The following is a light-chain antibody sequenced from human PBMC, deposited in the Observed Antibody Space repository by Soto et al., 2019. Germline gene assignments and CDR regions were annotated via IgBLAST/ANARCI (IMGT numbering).Light chain of an antibody. Sequence: EIVLTQYPDTLSVSPGERVTLSCTASESFSRDYLVWYLQKPGQPPRLLIQGASYRATGIPDRFSGSGFRTDFNFTLTISRVETEDFGVYFCQQCGWSPYTFGQGTKLEIK. CDR1: ESFSRDY. V-gene: IGKV3-20*01. J-gene: IGKJ2*01. CDR2: GAS. CDR3: QQCGWSPYT.